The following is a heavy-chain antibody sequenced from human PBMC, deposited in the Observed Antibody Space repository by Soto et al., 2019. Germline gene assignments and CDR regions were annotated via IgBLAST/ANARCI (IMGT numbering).Heavy chain of an antibody. CDR2: IYHTGST. V-gene: IGHV4-4*02. D-gene: IGHD2-21*02. CDR1: GASISSTYW. J-gene: IGHJ5*02. CDR3: ATLPPRIEVVVTPIPT. Sequence: QVQLRESGPGLVKPSGTLSLTCVVSGASISSTYWWSWVRQPPGKGLEWIGEIYHTGSTKYNPSLESGVTISIYESNDEFPLKLNSVTAADTAVYYCATLPPRIEVVVTPIPTWGQGILVTVSS.